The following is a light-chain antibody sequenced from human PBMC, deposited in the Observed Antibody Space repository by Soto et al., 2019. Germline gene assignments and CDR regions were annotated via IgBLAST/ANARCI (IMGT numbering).Light chain of an antibody. V-gene: IGKV3-20*01. Sequence: EIVLTQSPGTLSLSPGERATLSCRASQSVSNSYFAWYQQKPGQAPRLLIYGTSNTATGIPARFSGSRYGTDFTLTISSLEPEDFAVYYCQQYRTSPYTFGQGTKVDIK. CDR3: QQYRTSPYT. CDR2: GTS. J-gene: IGKJ2*01. CDR1: QSVSNSY.